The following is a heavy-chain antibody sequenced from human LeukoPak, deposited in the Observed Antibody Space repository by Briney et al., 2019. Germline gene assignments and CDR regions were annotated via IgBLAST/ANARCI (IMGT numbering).Heavy chain of an antibody. V-gene: IGHV3-23*01. J-gene: IGHJ4*02. CDR1: GFTFSSYA. CDR3: AKDIGSSSIFDY. CDR2: ISGSGGST. Sequence: PGGSPRLSCAASGFTFSSYAMSWVRQAPGKGLEWVSAISGSGGSTYYADSVKGRFTISRDNSKNTLYLQMNSLRAEDTAVYYCAKDIGSSSIFDYWGQGTLVTVSS. D-gene: IGHD6-13*01.